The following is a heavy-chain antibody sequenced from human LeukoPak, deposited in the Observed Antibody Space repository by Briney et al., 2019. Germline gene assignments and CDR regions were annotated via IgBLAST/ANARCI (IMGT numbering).Heavy chain of an antibody. CDR1: GYSISSGYY. D-gene: IGHD1-7*01. J-gene: IGHJ5*02. CDR2: IYHSGST. V-gene: IGHV4-38-2*02. CDR3: ARVGLELLGGWFDP. Sequence: PSETLSLTCTVSGYSISSGYYWGWIRQPPGKGLEWIGSIYHSGSTYYNPSLKSRVTISVDTSKNQFSLKLSSVTAADTAVYYCARVGLELLGGWFDPWGQGTLVTVSS.